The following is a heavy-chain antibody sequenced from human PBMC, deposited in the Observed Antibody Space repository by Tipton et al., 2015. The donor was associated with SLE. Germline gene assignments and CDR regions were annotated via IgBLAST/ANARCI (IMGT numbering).Heavy chain of an antibody. V-gene: IGHV3-30*02. J-gene: IGHJ4*02. CDR3: VKDRRLSGWYFDY. Sequence: SLRLSCATSGFTFSTSGMHWVRQAPGKGLEWVSFMSYDEINEYYADPEKGRFTISRDNSKNTLYLQMNSLRPEDTAVYYCVKDRRLSGWYFDYWGQGTLVTVSS. CDR1: GFTFSTSG. D-gene: IGHD6-19*01. CDR2: MSYDEINE.